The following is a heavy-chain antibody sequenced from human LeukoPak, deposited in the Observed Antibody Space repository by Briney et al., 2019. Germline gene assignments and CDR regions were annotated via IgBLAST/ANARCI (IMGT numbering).Heavy chain of an antibody. CDR1: GGSFSGYY. CDR2: INHSGST. V-gene: IGHV4-34*01. Sequence: SETLSLTCAVYGGSFSGYYWSWIRQPPGKGLEWIGEINHSGSTNYNPSLKSRVTISVDTSKNQFTLKLSSVTAADMAVYYCARGQVAVVVNHFDYWGQGTLVTVSS. J-gene: IGHJ4*02. D-gene: IGHD3-22*01. CDR3: ARGQVAVVVNHFDY.